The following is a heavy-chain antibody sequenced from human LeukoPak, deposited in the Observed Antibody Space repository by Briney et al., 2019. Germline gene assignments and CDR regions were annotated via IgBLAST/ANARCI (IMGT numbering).Heavy chain of an antibody. CDR1: GGFISGNY. Sequence: SETLSLTCSVSGGFISGNYWSWIRQPAGKGLEWIGRIYSSGSTDYNPSLKSRLTMSLDKSKNQFSLKLNSVTAADTAVYYCARDPGSNLDYWGQGTLVTVSS. CDR3: ARDPGSNLDY. V-gene: IGHV4-4*07. D-gene: IGHD3-16*02. J-gene: IGHJ4*02. CDR2: IYSSGST.